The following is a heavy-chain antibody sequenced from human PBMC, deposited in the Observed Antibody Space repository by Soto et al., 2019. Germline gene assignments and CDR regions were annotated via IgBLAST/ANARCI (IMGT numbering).Heavy chain of an antibody. CDR2: IYWNDDK. D-gene: IGHD2-15*01. Sequence: TPRNPKQPLALACTFRWFPLSTSEMGVGWIRQPPGKALEWLALIYWNDDKRYSPSLKSRLTITKDTSKNQVVLTMTNMDPVDTATYYCAHRRGLVVVAAIDWFDPWGQGTLVTVSS. V-gene: IGHV2-5*01. J-gene: IGHJ5*02. CDR1: WFPLSTSEMG. CDR3: AHRRGLVVVAAIDWFDP.